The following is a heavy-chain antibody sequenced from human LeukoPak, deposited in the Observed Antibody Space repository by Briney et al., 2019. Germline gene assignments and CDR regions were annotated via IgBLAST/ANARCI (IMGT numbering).Heavy chain of an antibody. J-gene: IGHJ6*02. CDR2: IWYDGSNK. V-gene: IGHV3-33*01. Sequence: YPGGSLRLSCAASGFTFSSYGMHWVRQAPGKGLEWVAVIWYDGSNKYYADSVKGRFTISRDNSKNTLYLQMNSLRAEDTAVYYCARDSVPAAIRIGTDYYYYSMDVWGQGTTVTVSS. CDR3: ARDSVPAAIRIGTDYYYYSMDV. D-gene: IGHD2-2*01. CDR1: GFTFSSYG.